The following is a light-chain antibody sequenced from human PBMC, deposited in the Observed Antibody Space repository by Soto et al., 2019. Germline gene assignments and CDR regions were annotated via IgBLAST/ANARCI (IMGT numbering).Light chain of an antibody. V-gene: IGKV3-11*01. CDR2: DAS. CDR1: QTIGFH. CDR3: QQRTNWPSLT. J-gene: IGKJ4*01. Sequence: EIVLSQSPATLSLSPGEKATLSCRASQTIGFHLAWYQQKPGQAPRLLVFDASNRATGIPVRFSGSGSGTDFTLTISSLESDDFAVYYCQQRTNWPSLTFGGGTKVEI.